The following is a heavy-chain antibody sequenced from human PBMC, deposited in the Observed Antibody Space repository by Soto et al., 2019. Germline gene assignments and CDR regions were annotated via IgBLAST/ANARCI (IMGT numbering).Heavy chain of an antibody. Sequence: QVQLVESGGGVVQPGRSLRLSCAASGFTFSNFGMHWVRQAPGKGLEWVASISYDGNIKYSADSVKGRFTISRDNSKNTLYRQMNSLRSEDTAVYYWAKFWGPVTVAVDDYWGQGTLGTISS. CDR3: AKFWGPVTVAVDDY. CDR2: ISYDGNIK. V-gene: IGHV3-30*18. J-gene: IGHJ4*02. CDR1: GFTFSNFG. D-gene: IGHD2-15*01.